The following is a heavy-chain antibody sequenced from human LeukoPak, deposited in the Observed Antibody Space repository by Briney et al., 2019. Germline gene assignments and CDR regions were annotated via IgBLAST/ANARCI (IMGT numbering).Heavy chain of an antibody. CDR3: ARGGNSDY. CDR2: IKEDGRET. CDR1: GFVFNIYW. J-gene: IGHJ4*02. Sequence: GGSLRLSCAASGFVFNIYWMTWVRQAPGKGLEWVANIKEDGRETNYVDSVKGRFTISRDNARNSLYLQMNSLRAEDTAVYYCARGGNSDYWGQGTLVTVSS. D-gene: IGHD4-23*01. V-gene: IGHV3-7*01.